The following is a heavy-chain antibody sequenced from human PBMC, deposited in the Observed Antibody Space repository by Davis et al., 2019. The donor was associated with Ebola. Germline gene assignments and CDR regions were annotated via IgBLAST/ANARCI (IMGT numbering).Heavy chain of an antibody. J-gene: IGHJ4*02. Sequence: PGGSLRLSCAASGFTFSSYAMSWVRQAPGRGLEWVSIITGDGTNTMDADSVKGRFTISRDNSRNTLYLQMNSLRAEDTAVYYCARDRATIVVAYYFDYWGQGTLVTVSS. CDR2: ITGDGTNT. D-gene: IGHD3-22*01. CDR3: ARDRATIVVAYYFDY. V-gene: IGHV3-23*01. CDR1: GFTFSSYA.